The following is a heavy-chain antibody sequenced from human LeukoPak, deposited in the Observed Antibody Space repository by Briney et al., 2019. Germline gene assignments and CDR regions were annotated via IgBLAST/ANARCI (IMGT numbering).Heavy chain of an antibody. J-gene: IGHJ4*02. Sequence: GGSLRLSCAASGFTFSSYAMSWVRQAPGKGLEWVSAISGSGGSTYYADSVKGRFTISRDNSKNTLYLQMNSLRAEDTAVYYCARDLGFGELLFGYWGRGTLVTVSS. CDR3: ARDLGFGELLFGY. D-gene: IGHD3-10*01. CDR1: GFTFSSYA. V-gene: IGHV3-23*01. CDR2: ISGSGGST.